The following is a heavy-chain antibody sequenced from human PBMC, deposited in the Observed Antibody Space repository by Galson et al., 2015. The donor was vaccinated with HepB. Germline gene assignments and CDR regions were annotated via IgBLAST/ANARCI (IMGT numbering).Heavy chain of an antibody. D-gene: IGHD3-10*01. J-gene: IGHJ6*02. Sequence: TLSLTCTVPGGSISSGGYYWSWIRQHPGKGLEWIGYIYYSGSTYYNPSLKSRVTISVDTSKNQFSLKLSSVTAADTAVYYCARGGKMVRGFYFGYYGMDVWGQGTTVTVSS. CDR1: GGSISSGGYY. CDR2: IYYSGST. CDR3: ARGGKMVRGFYFGYYGMDV. V-gene: IGHV4-31*03.